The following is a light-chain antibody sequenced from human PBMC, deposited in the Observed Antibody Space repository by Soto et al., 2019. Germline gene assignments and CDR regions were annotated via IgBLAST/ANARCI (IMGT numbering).Light chain of an antibody. V-gene: IGKV1-33*01. CDR1: QGISNY. Sequence: DIQLTQSPSSLSASVGERVTISCQASQGISNYLDWYQQKPGRAPKLLIYDASNMETGVPSRFSGSGSGTDFTFTISSLQPEDIATYYCQQYDNWPRTFGQGTKVDIK. CDR2: DAS. CDR3: QQYDNWPRT. J-gene: IGKJ1*01.